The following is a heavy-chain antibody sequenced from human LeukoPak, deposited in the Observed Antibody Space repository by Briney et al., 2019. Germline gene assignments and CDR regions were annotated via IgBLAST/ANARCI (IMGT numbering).Heavy chain of an antibody. CDR3: ARDLSGPSFY. V-gene: IGHV3-7*01. CDR1: GFTFSSYA. Sequence: GGSLRLSCAASGFTFSSYAMSWVRQAPGKGLEWVANIKQDGSAKYYVDSVKGRFTISRDNAKNSLYLQMNSLRAEDTAVYFCARDLSGPSFYWGQGTLVTVSS. CDR2: IKQDGSAK. D-gene: IGHD2-15*01. J-gene: IGHJ4*02.